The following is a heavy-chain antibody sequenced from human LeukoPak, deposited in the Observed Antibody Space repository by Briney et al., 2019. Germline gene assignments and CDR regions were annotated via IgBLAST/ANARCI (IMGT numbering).Heavy chain of an antibody. D-gene: IGHD3-10*01. CDR2: INPNSGGT. V-gene: IGHV1-2*02. CDR1: GYTFTGYY. J-gene: IGHJ4*02. CDR3: ARDYEVRGVRYYFDY. Sequence: ASVKVSCKASGYTFTGYYIHWVRQAPGQGLEWVGWINPNSGGTNYAQTFQGRVTMTRDTSISTAYMGLTRLRPDDTAVYYCARDYEVRGVRYYFDYWGQGTLVTVSS.